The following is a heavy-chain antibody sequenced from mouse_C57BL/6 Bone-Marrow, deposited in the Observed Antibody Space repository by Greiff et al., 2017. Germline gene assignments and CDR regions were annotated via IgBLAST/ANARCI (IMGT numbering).Heavy chain of an antibody. CDR1: GFTFSSYT. V-gene: IGHV5-9*01. CDR2: ISGGGGNT. J-gene: IGHJ2*01. Sequence: EVMLVDSGGGLVKPGGSLKLSCAASGFTFSSYTMSWVRQTPEKRLEWVATISGGGGNTYYPDSVKGRFTISRDNAKNTLYLQMSSLRSEDTALYYCARGGYGSRWFDYWGQGTTLTVSS. CDR3: ARGGYGSRWFDY. D-gene: IGHD1-1*01.